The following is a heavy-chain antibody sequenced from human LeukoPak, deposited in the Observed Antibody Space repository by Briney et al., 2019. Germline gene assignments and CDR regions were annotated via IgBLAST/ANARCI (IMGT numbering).Heavy chain of an antibody. CDR1: GYTFTSYY. D-gene: IGHD1-26*01. CDR3: ARDRVDSGSYAGDFAFDM. J-gene: IGHJ3*02. Sequence: ASVKVSCKASGYTFTSYYMHWVRQAPGQGLEWMGIINPSGGSTSYAQKFQGRVTMIRDTSTSTVYMELSSLRSEDTAVYYCARDRVDSGSYAGDFAFDMWGEGTMVSVSS. CDR2: INPSGGST. V-gene: IGHV1-46*01.